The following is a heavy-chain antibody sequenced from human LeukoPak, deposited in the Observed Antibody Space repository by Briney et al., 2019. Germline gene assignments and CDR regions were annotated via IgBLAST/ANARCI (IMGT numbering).Heavy chain of an antibody. CDR3: ARGAHQHSAS. V-gene: IGHV1-46*01. D-gene: IGHD2-2*01. Sequence: ASVKVSCKASGYTSTAFYIHWVRQAPGQGLEWMAKLIPSRGSPSYAQKFQDRVTVTSDTSTSTVHMELRSLRSDDSAVYYCARGAHQHSASWGQGTLVSVSS. CDR2: LIPSRGSP. CDR1: GYTSTAFY. J-gene: IGHJ4*02.